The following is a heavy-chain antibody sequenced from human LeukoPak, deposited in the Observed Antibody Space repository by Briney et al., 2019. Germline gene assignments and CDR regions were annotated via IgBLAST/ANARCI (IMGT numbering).Heavy chain of an antibody. CDR1: GFTFSSYA. CDR3: AKLTHSSVWYGGGDWEDY. V-gene: IGHV3-30*18. D-gene: IGHD6-19*01. J-gene: IGHJ4*02. Sequence: GRSLRLSCAASGFTFSSYAMHWVRQAPGKGLEWVAVISYDGSNKYYADSVKGRFTISRDNSKNTLYLQMNSLRAEDTALYYCAKLTHSSVWYGGGDWEDYWGQGTLVTVSS. CDR2: ISYDGSNK.